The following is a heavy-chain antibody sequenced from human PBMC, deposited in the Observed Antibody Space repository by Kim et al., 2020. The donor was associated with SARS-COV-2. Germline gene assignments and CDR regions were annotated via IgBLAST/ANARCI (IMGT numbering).Heavy chain of an antibody. D-gene: IGHD3-3*01. CDR1: GGSISSYY. V-gene: IGHV4-4*07. Sequence: SETLSLTCTVSGGSISSYYWSWIRQPAGKGLEWIGRIYTSGSTNYNPSLKSRVTMSVDTSNNQFSLKLSSVTAADTAVYYCARASSYYDFWSGYPNWFDPWGQGTLVTVSP. CDR2: IYTSGST. CDR3: ARASSYYDFWSGYPNWFDP. J-gene: IGHJ5*02.